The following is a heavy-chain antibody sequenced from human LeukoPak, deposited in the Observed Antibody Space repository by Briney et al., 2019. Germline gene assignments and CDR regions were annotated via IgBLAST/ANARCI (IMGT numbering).Heavy chain of an antibody. J-gene: IGHJ3*02. V-gene: IGHV4-59*01. D-gene: IGHD2-21*02. Sequence: SETLSLTCTVSGASITSYYWSWIRQPPGKGLEWIGYIYYSGSTNYNPSLKSRVTISVDTSKNQFSLKLSSVTAADTAVYYCARAVYCGGDCYSGAFDIWSQGTMVTVSS. CDR2: IYYSGST. CDR1: GASITSYY. CDR3: ARAVYCGGDCYSGAFDI.